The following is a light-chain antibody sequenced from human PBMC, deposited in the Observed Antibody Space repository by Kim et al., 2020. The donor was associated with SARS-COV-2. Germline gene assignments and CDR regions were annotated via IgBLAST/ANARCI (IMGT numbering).Light chain of an antibody. CDR1: SLSTYY. CDR2: GRN. Sequence: SYELTQDPAVSVALGQTVRITCQGDSLSTYYATWYQQKPRQAPVIVIYGRNNRPSGIPDRFSGSTSGNTASLTISGAQAEDEADFYCQSRDSGGNVVFGGGTKVTVL. V-gene: IGLV3-19*01. J-gene: IGLJ2*01. CDR3: QSRDSGGNVV.